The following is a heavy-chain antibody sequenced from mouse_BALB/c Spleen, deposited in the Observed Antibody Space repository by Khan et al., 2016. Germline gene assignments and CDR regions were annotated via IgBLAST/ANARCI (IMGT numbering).Heavy chain of an antibody. CDR1: GFTFSSYA. Sequence: EVELVESGGALVKPGGSLKLSCAASGFTFSSYAMSWVRQTPEKRLEWVATISSGGSTYYLDSVKGRFTIPRDNARNILYLQMSSLRSEDTAMYYCTRRGYYDFACWGQGTLVTVSA. CDR2: ISSGGST. CDR3: TRRGYYDFAC. V-gene: IGHV5-6-5*01. J-gene: IGHJ3*01. D-gene: IGHD2-4*01.